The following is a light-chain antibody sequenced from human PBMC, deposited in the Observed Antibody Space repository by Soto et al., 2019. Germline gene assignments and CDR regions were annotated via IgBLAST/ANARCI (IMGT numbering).Light chain of an antibody. Sequence: EIVLTQSPATLSLSPGEKATLFCRASQSVSSYLAWYQQKPGQAPRLLIYDASNRATDIPARFSGSGSGTDFTLTISSLEPEDFAVYYCQQRSNWPPTFGQGTQVEIK. CDR1: QSVSSY. V-gene: IGKV3-11*01. CDR2: DAS. J-gene: IGKJ1*01. CDR3: QQRSNWPPT.